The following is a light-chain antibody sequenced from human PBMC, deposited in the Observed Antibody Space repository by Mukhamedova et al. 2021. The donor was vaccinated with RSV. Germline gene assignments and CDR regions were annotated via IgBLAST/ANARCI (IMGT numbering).Light chain of an antibody. CDR2: KAS. CDR3: QQYNNWLGT. V-gene: IGKV1-5*03. J-gene: IGKJ1*01. Sequence: WYQRRVHGKAPKLLIYKASSLESGVPARFSGSGSGTEFTLTISSMQSEDFAVYYCQQYNNWLGTFGQGTKVEIK.